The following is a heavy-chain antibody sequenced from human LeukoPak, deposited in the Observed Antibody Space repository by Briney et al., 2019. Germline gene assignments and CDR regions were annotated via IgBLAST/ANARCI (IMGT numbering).Heavy chain of an antibody. J-gene: IGHJ5*02. CDR2: IYYSGST. V-gene: IGHV4-59*12. D-gene: IGHD5-12*01. CDR3: ARDKKEEWLRLYNWFDP. CDR1: GGSISSYY. Sequence: SETLSLTCTVSGGSISSYYWSWIRQPPGKGLEWIGYIYYSGSTYYNPSLKSRVTISVDTSKNQFSLKLSSVTAADTAVYYCARDKKEEWLRLYNWFDPWGQGTLVTVSS.